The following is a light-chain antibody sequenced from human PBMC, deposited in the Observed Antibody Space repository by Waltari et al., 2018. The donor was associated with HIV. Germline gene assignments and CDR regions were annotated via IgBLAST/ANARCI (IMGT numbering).Light chain of an antibody. V-gene: IGLV2-14*01. CDR1: SSDLGGYHY. J-gene: IGLJ3*02. CDR2: EVT. Sequence: QSALTQPASMSGSPGQSITISCTGTSSDLGGYHYVSWYQQYPGEVPKLIVYEVTKRPSGVSYRFSGSKSGNTASLTISWLLPEDEADYYCSSYTRASILVFGGGTKVIVL. CDR3: SSYTRASILV.